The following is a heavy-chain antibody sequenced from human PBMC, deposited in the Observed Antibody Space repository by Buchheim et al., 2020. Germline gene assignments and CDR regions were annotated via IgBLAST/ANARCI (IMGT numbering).Heavy chain of an antibody. Sequence: EVQLVVSGGGLVQAGGSLRLSCAASGGTFGDYEMNWVRQAPGKGLEWISYITSTSSALLYADSVKGRFPISRDNAKNSLYLQMNSLRVEDTAIYYCARLVGATDWFDPWGQGTL. CDR3: ARLVGATDWFDP. CDR1: GGTFGDYE. D-gene: IGHD1-26*01. CDR2: ITSTSSAL. J-gene: IGHJ5*02. V-gene: IGHV3-48*03.